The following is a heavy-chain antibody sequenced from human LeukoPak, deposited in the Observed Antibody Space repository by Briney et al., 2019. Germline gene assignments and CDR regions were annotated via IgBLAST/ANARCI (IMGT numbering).Heavy chain of an antibody. D-gene: IGHD3-10*01. J-gene: IGHJ4*02. V-gene: IGHV4-34*01. CDR3: AGLKRMYYYGSGSLRGNDY. CDR2: INHSGST. CDR1: GGSFSGYY. Sequence: SETLSLTCAVYGGSFSGYYWSWIRQPPGKGLEWIGEINHSGSTNYNPSLKSRVTISVDTSKNQFSLKLSSVTAADTAVYYCAGLKRMYYYGSGSLRGNDYWGQGTLVTVSS.